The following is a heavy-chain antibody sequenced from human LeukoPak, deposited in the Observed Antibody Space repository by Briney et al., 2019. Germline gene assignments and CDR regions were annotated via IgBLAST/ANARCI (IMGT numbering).Heavy chain of an antibody. J-gene: IGHJ3*02. Sequence: SETLSLTCTVSGGSLASYYWSWVRQTPGKGLEWIGHIYYSGSTDYNPSLRSRVTISVLLSKNQFSLKVRSVTAADTAVYYCTRTRTTPTFGVVTDPCDALDTWGRGAMVIVSS. CDR1: GGSLASYY. D-gene: IGHD3-3*01. V-gene: IGHV4-59*01. CDR3: TRTRTTPTFGVVTDPCDALDT. CDR2: IYYSGST.